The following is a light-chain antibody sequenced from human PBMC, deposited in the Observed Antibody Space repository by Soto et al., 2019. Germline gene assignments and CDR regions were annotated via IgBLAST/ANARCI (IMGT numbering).Light chain of an antibody. J-gene: IGKJ4*01. CDR1: QSISSW. CDR2: RAS. Sequence: DIQMTQSPSTLSASVGDRVTITCRASQSISSWLAWYQQKPGKAPKFLISRASSLQSGVPSRFSGSGSGTEFTLTISSLQPDDFATYYCQHYSSYPLSFGGGTNVEIK. CDR3: QHYSSYPLS. V-gene: IGKV1-5*03.